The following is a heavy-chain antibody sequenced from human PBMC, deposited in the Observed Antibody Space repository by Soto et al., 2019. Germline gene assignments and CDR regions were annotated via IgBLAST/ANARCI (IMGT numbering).Heavy chain of an antibody. CDR3: ATELGENPASPFDA. J-gene: IGHJ4*02. D-gene: IGHD3-10*01. CDR1: GVTFSSET. CDR2: IIPLFGTA. V-gene: IGHV1-69*01. Sequence: QVQLVQSGADVKKPGSSVKVSCQASGVTFSSETLGWVRQAPGQGLEWVGGIIPLFGTASYAQKFQGRVTMTEDESTSTVYMELSSLRSDDSAVYFCATELGENPASPFDAWGQGTLVTVSS.